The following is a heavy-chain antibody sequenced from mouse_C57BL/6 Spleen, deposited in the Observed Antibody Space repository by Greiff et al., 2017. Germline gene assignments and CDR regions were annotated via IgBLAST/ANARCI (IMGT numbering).Heavy chain of an antibody. J-gene: IGHJ1*03. CDR3: AGKEYFDV. Sequence: DVKLQESGPELVKPGASVKISCKASGYSFTGYYMNWVKQSPEKSLEWIGEINPSTGGTTYNQKFKAKATLTVDKSSSTAYMQLKSLTSEDSAVYYCAGKEYFDVWGTGTTVTVSS. V-gene: IGHV1-42*01. CDR2: INPSTGGT. CDR1: GYSFTGYY.